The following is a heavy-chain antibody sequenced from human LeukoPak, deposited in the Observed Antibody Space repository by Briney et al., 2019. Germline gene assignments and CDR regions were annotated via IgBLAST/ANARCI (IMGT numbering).Heavy chain of an antibody. CDR2: ISSSSSYI. CDR3: ARDLSSTLMGEYYYYYYGMDV. D-gene: IGHD2-8*01. J-gene: IGHJ6*02. CDR1: GFTFSSYS. Sequence: GGSLRLSCAASGFTFSSYSMNWVRQAPGKGLEWVSSISSSSSYIYYADSVKGRFTISRDNAKNSLYLQMNSLRAEDTAVYYCARDLSSTLMGEYYYYYYGMDVWGQGTLVTVSS. V-gene: IGHV3-21*01.